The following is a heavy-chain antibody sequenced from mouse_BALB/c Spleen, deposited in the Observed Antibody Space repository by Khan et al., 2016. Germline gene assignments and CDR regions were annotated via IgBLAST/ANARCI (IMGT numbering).Heavy chain of an antibody. V-gene: IGHV2-6*02. Sequence: VQLQESGPGLVAPSQSLSITCTVSGFSLTSYGVHWVRQPPGKGLEWLVVIWSDGSTTYNSALKSRLSISKDNSKSQVFLKMNSLQTDDTTMDDCGRRDHGGVAMDYWGQGTSVTVSS. CDR2: IWSDGST. D-gene: IGHD1-1*02. CDR1: GFSLTSYG. CDR3: GRRDHGGVAMDY. J-gene: IGHJ4*01.